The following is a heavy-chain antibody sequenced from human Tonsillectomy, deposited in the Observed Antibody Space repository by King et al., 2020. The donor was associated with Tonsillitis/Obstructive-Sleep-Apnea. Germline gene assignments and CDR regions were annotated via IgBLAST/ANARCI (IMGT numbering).Heavy chain of an antibody. J-gene: IGHJ5*02. Sequence: VQLQQWGAGLLKPSATLSLPCAVSGGSFSGYYWSWIRQPPGKGLEWIGDIHHSGSTHYNPSLQSRVTISVDTSKTQFSLKLLSVTAADTAVYYLARLGCSSTSCLYNWFDPWGQGTLVTVSS. CDR1: GGSFSGYY. CDR2: IHHSGST. CDR3: ARLGCSSTSCLYNWFDP. D-gene: IGHD2-2*01. V-gene: IGHV4-34*01.